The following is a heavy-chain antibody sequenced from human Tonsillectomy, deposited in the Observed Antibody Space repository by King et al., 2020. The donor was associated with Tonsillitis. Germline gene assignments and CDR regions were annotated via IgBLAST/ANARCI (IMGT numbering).Heavy chain of an antibody. CDR2: ISSSGRYI. Sequence: VQLVESGGGLVKPGGSLRLSCAASGFTFSSYSMNWVRQAPGKGLEWVSCISSSGRYIYYAASVKGRFTISRDSAKNSLYLQMTSQRAEDTAVYYCARGGGFSGYAYMDVWGKGTTATVSS. CDR3: ARGGGFSGYAYMDV. V-gene: IGHV3-21*01. J-gene: IGHJ6*03. D-gene: IGHD5-12*01. CDR1: GFTFSSYS.